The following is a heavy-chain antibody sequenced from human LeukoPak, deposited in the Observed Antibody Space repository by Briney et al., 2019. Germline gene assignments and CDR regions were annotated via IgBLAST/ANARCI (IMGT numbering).Heavy chain of an antibody. CDR3: AKEVSAAAGPYYFDY. Sequence: SGGFTFYADSVKGRFTISRDKSKNTLYLQMNSLRAEDTAVYYCAKEVSAAAGPYYFDYWGQGTLVTVSS. V-gene: IGHV3-23*01. CDR2: SGGFT. J-gene: IGHJ4*02. D-gene: IGHD6-13*01.